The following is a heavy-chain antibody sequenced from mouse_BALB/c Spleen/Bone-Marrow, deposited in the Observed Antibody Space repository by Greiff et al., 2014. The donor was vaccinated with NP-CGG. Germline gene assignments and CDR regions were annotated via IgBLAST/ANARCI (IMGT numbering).Heavy chain of an antibody. Sequence: VKLLKSGPELVKPGASVRISCKASGYTFTSYYIHWVKQRPGQGLEWIGWIYPGNVNTKYNEKFKGKATLTADKSSSTAYMQLSSLTSEDSAVYFCARWGNYGDYAMDYWGQGTSVTVSS. CDR2: IYPGNVNT. V-gene: IGHV1S56*01. J-gene: IGHJ4*01. CDR3: ARWGNYGDYAMDY. CDR1: GYTFTSYY. D-gene: IGHD2-1*01.